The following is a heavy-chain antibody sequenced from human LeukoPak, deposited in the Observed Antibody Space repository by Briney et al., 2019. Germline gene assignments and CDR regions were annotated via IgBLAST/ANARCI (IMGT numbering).Heavy chain of an antibody. V-gene: IGHV5-51*01. CDR3: ARRTFSMVRGVIVYYFDY. D-gene: IGHD3-10*01. Sequence: GESLKISCKGSGYSFTSYWIGWVRQMPGKGLEWMGIIYPGDSDTRYSPSFQGQVTISADKSISTAYLQWSSLKASDTAMYYCARRTFSMVRGVIVYYFDYWGQGTLVTVSS. CDR1: GYSFTSYW. CDR2: IYPGDSDT. J-gene: IGHJ4*02.